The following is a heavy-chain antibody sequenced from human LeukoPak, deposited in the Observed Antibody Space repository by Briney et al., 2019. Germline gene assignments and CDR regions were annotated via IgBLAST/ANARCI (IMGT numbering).Heavy chain of an antibody. CDR1: GFTFNSYA. CDR2: ISTTGDRT. D-gene: IGHD5-24*01. Sequence: PGGSLRLSCAASGFTFNSYAMIWVHQAPGKGLESISSISTTGDRTYYADSVKGRFAISRDNSKNTLFLQMNSLRAEDTAVYYCAKILERELQYYYYGMDVWGQGTSVTVSS. CDR3: AKILERELQYYYYGMDV. V-gene: IGHV3-23*01. J-gene: IGHJ6*02.